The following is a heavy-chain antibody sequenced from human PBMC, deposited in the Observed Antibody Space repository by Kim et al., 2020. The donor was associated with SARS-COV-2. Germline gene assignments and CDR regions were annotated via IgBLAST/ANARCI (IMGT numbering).Heavy chain of an antibody. J-gene: IGHJ4*02. CDR3: ARAPLQHLGTSDF. V-gene: IGHV1-18*01. CDR2: ISAYNGNT. D-gene: IGHD6-13*01. Sequence: ASVKVSCKASGYIITNYGFSWVRQAPGQGLEWMGWISAYNGNTNFAQKFQGRVTLTTDTSTSTAYMEMRSLRSDDTAVYYCARAPLQHLGTSDFWGQGTLVTVSS. CDR1: GYIITNYG.